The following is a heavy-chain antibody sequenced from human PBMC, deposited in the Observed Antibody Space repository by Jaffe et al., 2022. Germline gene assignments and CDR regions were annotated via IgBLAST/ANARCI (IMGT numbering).Heavy chain of an antibody. CDR2: IKSKGSGGTT. CDR1: GFKFYDAW. J-gene: IGHJ4*02. V-gene: IGHV3-15*01. D-gene: IGHD4-17*01. CDR3: IIDAPDYAYPFDY. Sequence: EVQMVESGGRLVKPGESLRLSCAASGFKFYDAWMAWVRRAPGKGLEWVAHIKSKGSGGTTDYAAPVKGRFTISRDDSANMVYLQMNSLKTEDTAIYYCIIDAPDYAYPFDYWGQGNLVTVSS.